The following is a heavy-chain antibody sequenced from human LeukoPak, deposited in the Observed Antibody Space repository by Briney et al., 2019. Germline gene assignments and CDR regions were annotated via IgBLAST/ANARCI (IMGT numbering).Heavy chain of an antibody. CDR1: GGSISSSSYY. J-gene: IGHJ4*02. CDR3: ARREAAGTKNY. CDR2: IYYSGST. V-gene: IGHV4-39*07. Sequence: PSETLSLTCTVSGGSISSSSYYWGWIRQPPGKGLEWIGSIYYSGSTYYNPSLKSRVTISVDTSKNQFSLKLSSVTAADTAVYYCARREAAGTKNYWGQGTLVTVSS. D-gene: IGHD6-13*01.